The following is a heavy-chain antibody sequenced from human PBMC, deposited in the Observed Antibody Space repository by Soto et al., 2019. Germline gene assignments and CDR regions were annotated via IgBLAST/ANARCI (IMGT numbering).Heavy chain of an antibody. CDR1: GCSISSYY. Sequence: NLTGTLCLTCTVSGCSISSYYWSWIRPPPGKGLEWIGYIYYSGSTNYNPSLKSRVTISVDTSKNQFSLKLSSVTAADTAVYYCARGISVGYKWFDPWGQGTLVNVSS. CDR2: IYYSGST. V-gene: IGHV4-59*01. CDR3: ARGISVGYKWFDP. J-gene: IGHJ5*02. D-gene: IGHD2-15*01.